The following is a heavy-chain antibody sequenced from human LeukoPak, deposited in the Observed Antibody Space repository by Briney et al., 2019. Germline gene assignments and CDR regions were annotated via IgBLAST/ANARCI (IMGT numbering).Heavy chain of an antibody. J-gene: IGHJ5*02. Sequence: GESLKISCKGSGDSFTSYWIGWVRQMPGKGLEWMGIIYPGDSDTRYSPSFQGQVTISVDKSISTAYLQWSSLKVSDTAIYCCARSLKAYSTSPPNHWFDPWGQGTLVTVSS. V-gene: IGHV5-51*01. CDR1: GDSFTSYW. CDR3: ARSLKAYSTSPPNHWFDP. D-gene: IGHD2-2*01. CDR2: IYPGDSDT.